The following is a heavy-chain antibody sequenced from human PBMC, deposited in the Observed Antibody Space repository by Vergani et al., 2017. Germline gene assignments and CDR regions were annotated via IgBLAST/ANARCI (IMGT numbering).Heavy chain of an antibody. J-gene: IGHJ4*01. CDR1: GYTFSNYY. V-gene: IGHV1-46*03. D-gene: IGHD3-9*01. Sequence: QVQVVQSGAEVKKSGASVKVSCKTSGYTFSNYYMHWVRQAPGQGLEWMGIINPSGGHTNYAQKFQGRVTMTRDTSTSTVYMELSSMRSEDTAIYYCARGNYDILTYYQYWGQGTLVTVSA. CDR2: INPSGGHT. CDR3: ARGNYDILTYYQY.